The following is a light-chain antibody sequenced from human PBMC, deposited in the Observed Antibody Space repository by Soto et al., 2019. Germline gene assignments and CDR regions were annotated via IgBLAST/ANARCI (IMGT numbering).Light chain of an antibody. CDR1: SSDVVSYNL. J-gene: IGLJ7*01. V-gene: IGLV2-23*02. CDR2: EVN. CDR3: CSYAGSRTLAV. Sequence: QSALTQPASVSGSPGQSITISCTGTSSDVVSYNLVSWYQQHPTKAPKLMIYEVNKRPSGVSNRFSGSKSDNTASLTISGLQAEDEADYYCCSYAGSRTLAVFVGGTQLTLL.